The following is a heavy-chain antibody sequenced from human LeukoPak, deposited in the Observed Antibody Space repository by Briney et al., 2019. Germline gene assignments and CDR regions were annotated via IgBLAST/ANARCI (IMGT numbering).Heavy chain of an antibody. D-gene: IGHD3-10*01. J-gene: IGHJ6*02. Sequence: QSGGSLSLSCAAPGFTFSSYAMHWVRQVPGKWLEWVAVISYDGSNKYYADSVKGRFTISRDNSKNTLYLQMNSLRAEDTAVYYCARYYYGSGTTDPEDYYYGMDVWGQGTTVTVSS. V-gene: IGHV3-30-3*01. CDR3: ARYYYGSGTTDPEDYYYGMDV. CDR1: GFTFSSYA. CDR2: ISYDGSNK.